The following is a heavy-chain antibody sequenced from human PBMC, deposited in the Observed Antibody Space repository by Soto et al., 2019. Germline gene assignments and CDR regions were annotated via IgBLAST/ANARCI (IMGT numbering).Heavy chain of an antibody. CDR3: ARTLYDYDSSGYAHYGMDC. D-gene: IGHD3-22*01. CDR1: GFSLRTSGMC. CDR2: IDWDDDK. J-gene: IGHJ6*02. V-gene: IGHV2-70*01. Sequence: SGPTLVNPTQTLTLTCTFSGFSLRTSGMCVSWIRQPPGKALEWLALIDWDDDKYYSTSLKTRLTISKDTSKNQVVLTMTNMDPVDTATYYCARTLYDYDSSGYAHYGMDCWGQGTTVTVSS.